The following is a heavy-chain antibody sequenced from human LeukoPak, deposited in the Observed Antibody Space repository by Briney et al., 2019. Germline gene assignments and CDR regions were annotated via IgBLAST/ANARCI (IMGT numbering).Heavy chain of an antibody. CDR2: IETAGET. Sequence: PGGSLRLSCAASGFTFSNYDMHWVRQATGKGLEWVSAIETAGETHCAGSVKGRFTISREIAKNSLYLQMNSLRAGDTAVYYCARDYSGENVFDIWGQGTMVTVSS. CDR1: GFTFSNYD. V-gene: IGHV3-13*04. D-gene: IGHD3-16*01. J-gene: IGHJ3*02. CDR3: ARDYSGENVFDI.